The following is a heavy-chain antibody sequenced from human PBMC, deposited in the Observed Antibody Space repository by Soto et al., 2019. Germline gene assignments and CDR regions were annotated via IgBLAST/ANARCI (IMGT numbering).Heavy chain of an antibody. CDR1: GYTFTSYA. D-gene: IGHD5-12*01. J-gene: IGHJ6*02. CDR3: ASRPPRRGATITYYFYGMVV. V-gene: IGHV1-3*01. CDR2: INAGNGNT. Sequence: ASVKVSSKASGYTFTSYAMHWVRQAPGQRLEWMGWINAGNGNTKYSQKFQGRDTITRDTSASTAYMELSGLRSQDTAVYYCASRPPRRGATITYYFYGMVVWGQGATVTVSS.